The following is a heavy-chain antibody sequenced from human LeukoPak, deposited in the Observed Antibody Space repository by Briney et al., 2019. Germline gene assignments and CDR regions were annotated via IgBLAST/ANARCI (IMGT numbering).Heavy chain of an antibody. CDR3: AREISSYYYGSGSVDY. Sequence: GGSLRLSCAASGFTFSSYWMSWVRQAPGKGLEWVANIKQDGSEKYYVDSVKGRFTISRDNAKNSLYLQVNSLRAEDTAVYYCAREISSYYYGSGSVDYWGQGTLVTVSS. CDR2: IKQDGSEK. D-gene: IGHD3-10*01. J-gene: IGHJ4*02. CDR1: GFTFSSYW. V-gene: IGHV3-7*01.